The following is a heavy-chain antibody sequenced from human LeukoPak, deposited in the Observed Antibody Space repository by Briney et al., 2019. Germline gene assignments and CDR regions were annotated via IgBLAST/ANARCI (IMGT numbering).Heavy chain of an antibody. CDR1: GYTFTSYD. J-gene: IGHJ4*02. CDR2: MNPNSGNT. Sequence: GASVKVSCKASGYTFTSYDINWVRQATGQGLEWMGWMNPNSGNTGYAQKFQGRVTITRNTSISTAYMELSSLRSEDTAVYYCARDIPAATWGTFDYWGQGTLVTVSS. CDR3: ARDIPAATWGTFDY. D-gene: IGHD2-2*01. V-gene: IGHV1-8*03.